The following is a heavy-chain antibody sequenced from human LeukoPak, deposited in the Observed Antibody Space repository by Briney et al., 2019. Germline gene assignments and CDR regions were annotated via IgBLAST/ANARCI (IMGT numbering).Heavy chain of an antibody. V-gene: IGHV4-61*02. Sequence: SATLSLTCTVSGGSISSGSYYWSWIRQPAGKGLEWIGRIYTSGSTNYNPSLKSRVTISVDTSKNQFSLKLSSVTAADTAVYYCARDSSSWYDYDYWGQGTLVTVSS. CDR3: ARDSSSWYDYDY. CDR1: GGSISSGSYY. D-gene: IGHD6-13*01. J-gene: IGHJ4*02. CDR2: IYTSGST.